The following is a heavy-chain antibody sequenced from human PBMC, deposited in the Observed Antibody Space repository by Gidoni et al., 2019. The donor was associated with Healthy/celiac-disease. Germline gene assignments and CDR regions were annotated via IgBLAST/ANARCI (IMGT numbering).Heavy chain of an antibody. V-gene: IGHV4-39*01. CDR2: IYYSGST. CDR3: ELGCSSTSCYTAGMDV. D-gene: IGHD2-2*02. Sequence: QLQLQESGPGLVKPSETLSLTCTVPGGSISSSSYYWGWIRQPPGKGLEWIGSIYYSGSTYYNPSLKSRVTISVDTSKNQFSLKLSSVTAADTAVYYCELGCSSTSCYTAGMDVWGQGTTVTVSS. J-gene: IGHJ6*02. CDR1: GGSISSSSYY.